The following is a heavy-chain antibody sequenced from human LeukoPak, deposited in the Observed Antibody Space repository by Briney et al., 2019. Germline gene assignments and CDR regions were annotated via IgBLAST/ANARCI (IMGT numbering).Heavy chain of an antibody. CDR3: ARQYLSGHTDY. V-gene: IGHV5-51*01. CDR2: INPGDSDT. J-gene: IGHJ4*02. Sequence: GESLKISCKASGYSFTSYWIGWVRQMPGKGLEWMRIINPGDSDTTYSPSFQGQVTISADKSISTAYLQWTSLKASDTAMYYCARQYLSGHTDYWGQGTLVTVSS. D-gene: IGHD6-19*01. CDR1: GYSFTSYW.